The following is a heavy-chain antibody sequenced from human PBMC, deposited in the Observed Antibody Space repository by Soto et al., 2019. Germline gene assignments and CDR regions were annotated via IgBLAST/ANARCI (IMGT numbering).Heavy chain of an antibody. CDR1: GFTFSDYY. CDR3: AGTWGGDGSYYDYYYGMDV. V-gene: IGHV3-11*01. J-gene: IGHJ6*02. Sequence: QVQLVESGGGLVKPGGSLRLSCAASGFTFSDYYMSWIRQAPGKGLERVSYISSRGSTIYYADSVKGRFTISRDNPKNSLYLQMNSLLAQDTAVYYCAGTWGGDGSYYDYYYGMDVWGQGTTVTVSS. D-gene: IGHD1-26*01. CDR2: ISSRGSTI.